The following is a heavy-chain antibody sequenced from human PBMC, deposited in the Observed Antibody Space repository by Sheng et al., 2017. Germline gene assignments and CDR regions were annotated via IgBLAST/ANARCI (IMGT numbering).Heavy chain of an antibody. CDR2: INHSGST. J-gene: IGHJ5*02. CDR3: ARGSRVLRYFDRNWFDP. Sequence: QVQLQQWGAGLLKPSETLSLTCAVYGGSFSGYYWSWIRQPPGKGLEWIGEINHSGSTNYNPSLKSRVTISVDTSKNQFSLKLISVTAADTAVYYCARGSRVLRYFDRNWFDPWGQGTLVTVSS. D-gene: IGHD3-9*01. CDR1: GGSFSGYY. V-gene: IGHV4-34*01.